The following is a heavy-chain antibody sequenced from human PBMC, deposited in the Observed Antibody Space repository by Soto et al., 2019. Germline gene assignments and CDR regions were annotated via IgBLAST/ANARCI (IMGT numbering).Heavy chain of an antibody. CDR3: ARELGPALDWFHP. Sequence: ASVKVSCKVSGYTFRTFDINWVRQASGQGLELMGWMNAKSGKTGYSPRFQGRLTLTGNTSISTVYMELSSLRPEDTAVYYCARELGPALDWFHPWGQGTPVTVSS. CDR2: MNAKSGKT. V-gene: IGHV1-8*01. CDR1: GYTFRTFD. J-gene: IGHJ5*02. D-gene: IGHD2-2*01.